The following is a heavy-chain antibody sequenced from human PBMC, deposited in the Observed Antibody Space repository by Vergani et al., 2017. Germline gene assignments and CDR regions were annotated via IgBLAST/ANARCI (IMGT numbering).Heavy chain of an antibody. CDR1: GYTITGYY. CDR2: INPNSGGT. CDR3: ARETCTSCYSY. V-gene: IGHV1-2*02. D-gene: IGHD2-2*02. J-gene: IGHJ4*02. Sequence: QVQLVQSGAEVKKPGASVQVSCKASGYTITGYYMHWVRQAPGPGLGRMGWINPNSGGTNYAQKFQGRVTMTRDTPIRTAYMELSRLGSDDTAVYYCARETCTSCYSYWGQGTMVTVSS.